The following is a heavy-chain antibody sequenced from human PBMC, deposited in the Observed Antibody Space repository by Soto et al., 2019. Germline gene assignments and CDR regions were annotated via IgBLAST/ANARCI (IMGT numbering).Heavy chain of an antibody. CDR2: IYYGVNT. V-gene: IGHV4-31*03. CDR3: ARGATVVVAMGV. Sequence: SETLSLTCTVSGGSLSGGAYYWSWIRQHPGKGLEWIGYIYYGVNTYYNPSLKSRVTISVDTSKNQFYLKLMSVTAADSAVYYCARGATVVVAMGVWGQGTTVTVSS. J-gene: IGHJ6*02. CDR1: GGSLSGGAYY. D-gene: IGHD4-4*01.